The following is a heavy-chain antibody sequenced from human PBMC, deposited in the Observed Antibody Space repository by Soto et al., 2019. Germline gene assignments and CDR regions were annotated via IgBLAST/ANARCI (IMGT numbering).Heavy chain of an antibody. V-gene: IGHV3-66*01. D-gene: IGHD3-3*01. Sequence: SGGSLRLSCAASGFTVSSYAVSWVRQAPGKGLEEGSTVIYSGGSTYYADSVKGRFTISRDNSKNTLYLQMNSLRAEDTAVYYCARGRNDFWSGYYPVLWDYWGQGTLVTVSS. CDR2: IYSGGST. J-gene: IGHJ4*02. CDR3: ARGRNDFWSGYYPVLWDY. CDR1: GFTVSSYA.